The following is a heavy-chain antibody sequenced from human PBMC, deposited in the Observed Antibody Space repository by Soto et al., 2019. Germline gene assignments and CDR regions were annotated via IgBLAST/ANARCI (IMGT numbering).Heavy chain of an antibody. Sequence: GGSLRLSCAASGFTFSSYSINWVRQAPGKGLEWVSYISAGSSTMNYADSVQGRFTISRDSAKNSLYLQMNSLRDEDTAVYYCVRDLNYNFDYWGQGTLVTVSS. CDR1: GFTFSSYS. V-gene: IGHV3-48*02. D-gene: IGHD1-7*01. CDR2: ISAGSSTM. CDR3: VRDLNYNFDY. J-gene: IGHJ4*02.